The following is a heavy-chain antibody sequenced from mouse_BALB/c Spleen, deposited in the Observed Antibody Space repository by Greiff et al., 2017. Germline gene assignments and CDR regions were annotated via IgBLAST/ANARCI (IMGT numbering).Heavy chain of an antibody. Sequence: VKLMESGAELARPGASVKLSCKASGYTFTSYWMQWVKQRPGQGLEWIGAIYPGDGDTRYTQKFKGKATLTADKSSSTAYMQLSSLASEDSAVYYCARGYYGPAYWGQGTLVTVSA. D-gene: IGHD1-2*01. V-gene: IGHV1-87*01. CDR1: GYTFTSYW. CDR2: IYPGDGDT. J-gene: IGHJ3*01. CDR3: ARGYYGPAY.